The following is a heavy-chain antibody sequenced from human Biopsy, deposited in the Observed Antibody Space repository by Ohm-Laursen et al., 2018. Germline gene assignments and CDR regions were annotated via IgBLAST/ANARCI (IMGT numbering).Heavy chain of an antibody. V-gene: IGHV4-59*01. CDR1: GGSIINNY. Sequence: GTLSLTCTVSGGSIINNYWSWIRQPPGKGLEWLGYISNIGSTNYNPSLKSRVTISVDTSKNHFSLKLTSVTAADTAVYYCARESALAGDFDSWGQGTLVTVSS. CDR2: ISNIGST. CDR3: ARESALAGDFDS. D-gene: IGHD6-19*01. J-gene: IGHJ4*02.